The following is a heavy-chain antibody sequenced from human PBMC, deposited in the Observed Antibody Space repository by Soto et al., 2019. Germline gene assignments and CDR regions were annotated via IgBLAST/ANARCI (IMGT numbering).Heavy chain of an antibody. CDR1: GGTFSSYA. CDR3: ARGRDGYAFDI. CDR2: IIPIFGTA. V-gene: IGHV1-69*13. Sequence: ASVKVSCKASGGTFSSYAISWVRQAPGQGLEWMGGIIPIFGTANYAQKFQGRVTITADGSTSTAYMELSSLRSEDTAVYYCARGRDGYAFDIWGQGTMVTVSS. D-gene: IGHD1-1*01. J-gene: IGHJ3*02.